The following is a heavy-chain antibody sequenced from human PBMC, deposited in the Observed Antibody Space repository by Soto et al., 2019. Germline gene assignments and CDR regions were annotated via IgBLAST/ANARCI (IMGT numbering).Heavy chain of an antibody. V-gene: IGHV1-18*01. J-gene: IGHJ2*01. CDR3: ARDQNGDYEAYFDL. CDR1: GYTFTTYG. Sequence: QVQLVQSGPEVKTPGASVKVSCKASGYTFTTYGISWVRQAPGQGLEWMGWISTYNGNTNYAQMFQGRVTMTTDTSTSAAYRELRSLRSDDTAVYYCARDQNGDYEAYFDLWGRGTLVTVSS. CDR2: ISTYNGNT. D-gene: IGHD4-17*01.